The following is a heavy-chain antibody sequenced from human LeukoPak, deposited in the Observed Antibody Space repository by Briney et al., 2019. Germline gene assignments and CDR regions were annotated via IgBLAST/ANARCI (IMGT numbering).Heavy chain of an antibody. D-gene: IGHD3-22*01. J-gene: IGHJ3*02. V-gene: IGHV4-34*01. CDR3: ARPLNRRLRGVRYDSSGYRDAFDI. Sequence: SETLSLTCAVYGGSFSGYYWSWIRQPPGKGLEWIGEINHSGSTNYNPSLKSRVTISVDTSKNQFSLKLSSVTAADTAVYYCARPLNRRLRGVRYDSSGYRDAFDIWGQGTMVTVSS. CDR1: GGSFSGYY. CDR2: INHSGST.